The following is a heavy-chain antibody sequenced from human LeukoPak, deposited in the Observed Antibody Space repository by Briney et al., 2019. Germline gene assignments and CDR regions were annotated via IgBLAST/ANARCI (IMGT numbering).Heavy chain of an antibody. CDR3: ARDLGGYGGNSYYGMDV. D-gene: IGHD4-23*01. CDR2: ISYDGSNK. J-gene: IGHJ6*02. Sequence: GRSLRLSCAASGFTFSSYAMHWVRQAPGKGLEWVAVISYDGSNKYYADSVKGRFTISRDNSKNTLYLQMNSLRAEDTAVYYCARDLGGYGGNSYYGMDVWGQGTTVTVSS. CDR1: GFTFSSYA. V-gene: IGHV3-30*04.